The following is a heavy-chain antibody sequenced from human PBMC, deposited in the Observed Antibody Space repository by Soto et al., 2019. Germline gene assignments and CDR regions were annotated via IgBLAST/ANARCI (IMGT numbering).Heavy chain of an antibody. CDR1: GFTFSSYW. CDR2: IKQDGSEK. CDR3: ARDLYCSSTSCYQPGGY. D-gene: IGHD2-2*01. J-gene: IGHJ4*02. V-gene: IGHV3-7*01. Sequence: GGSLRLSCAASGFTFSSYWMSWVRQAPGKGLEWVANIKQDGSEKYYVDSVKGRFTISRDNAKNSLYLQMNSLRAEDTAVYYCARDLYCSSTSCYQPGGYWGQGTLVTVSS.